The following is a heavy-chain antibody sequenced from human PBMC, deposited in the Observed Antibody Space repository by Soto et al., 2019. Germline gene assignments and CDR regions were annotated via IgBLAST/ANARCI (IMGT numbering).Heavy chain of an antibody. D-gene: IGHD1-26*01. V-gene: IGHV3-48*01. J-gene: IGHJ5*02. CDR2: ISSSSSTI. CDR3: AKNQGVELVPLATVDWFDP. CDR1: GFTFSSYT. Sequence: GGSLRLSCAASGFTFSSYTMNWVRQAPGKGLEWVSYISSSSSTIYYADSVKGRFTISRDNSKSTVYLELNNLSAEDTAVYHCAKNQGVELVPLATVDWFDPWGQGSVVTVS.